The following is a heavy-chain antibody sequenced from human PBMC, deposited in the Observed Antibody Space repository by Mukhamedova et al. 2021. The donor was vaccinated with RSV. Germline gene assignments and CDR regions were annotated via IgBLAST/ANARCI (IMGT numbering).Heavy chain of an antibody. J-gene: IGHJ4*02. CDR3: ARDLDYSDTSGYYQLYVLDY. Sequence: GPEWMGGIIPVFDTADYAQKFQGRVTITADVSTSTAYMELSSLTTEDTAVYYCARDLDYSDTSGYYQLYVLDYWGQGSLVTVSS. D-gene: IGHD3-22*01. V-gene: IGHV1-69*01. CDR2: IIPVFDTA.